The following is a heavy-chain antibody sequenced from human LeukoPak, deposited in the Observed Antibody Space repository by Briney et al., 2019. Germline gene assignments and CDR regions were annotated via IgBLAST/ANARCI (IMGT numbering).Heavy chain of an antibody. D-gene: IGHD3-3*01. CDR3: ASRSSIWSGYQDTLYYFDS. Sequence: SETLSLTCTVSGGSISSYYWSWIRQPPGKRLEWIGHIYYSGSTNYSPSLKSRVTKSVDTSKNQFSLKMSSVTAADTAVYYCASRSSIWSGYQDTLYYFDSWGQGTLVTVSS. CDR2: IYYSGST. J-gene: IGHJ4*02. V-gene: IGHV4-59*01. CDR1: GGSISSYY.